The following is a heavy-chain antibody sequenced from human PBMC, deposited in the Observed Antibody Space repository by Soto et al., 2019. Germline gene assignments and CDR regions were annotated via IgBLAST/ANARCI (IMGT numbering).Heavy chain of an antibody. J-gene: IGHJ4*02. CDR2: ISISSSYI. V-gene: IGHV3-21*01. Sequence: EVQLVESGGGLVKPGGSLRLSCAASGFTFSTYSMNWFRQAPGKGLEWISPISISSSYIYYADSVKGRFTISRDNAKNSLYLQMNSLRAEDTAVYYCASWQTDYMGVDYWGQGTLVTVSS. CDR1: GFTFSTYS. CDR3: ASWQTDYMGVDY. D-gene: IGHD4-4*01.